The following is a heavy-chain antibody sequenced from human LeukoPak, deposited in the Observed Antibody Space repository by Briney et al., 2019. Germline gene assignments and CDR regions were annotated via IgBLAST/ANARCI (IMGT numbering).Heavy chain of an antibody. CDR3: SRDPRHNDY. CDR1: GFTFSSYS. Sequence: AGGSLRLSCAASGFTFSSYSMNWVRQAPGKGLELLSYISGSAHDVNYIDSVRGRFTISRDNAKNSLYLHMNSLTVEDTAVYYCSRDPRHNDYWGQGTLVTVSS. CDR2: ISGSAHDV. J-gene: IGHJ4*02. V-gene: IGHV3-21*04.